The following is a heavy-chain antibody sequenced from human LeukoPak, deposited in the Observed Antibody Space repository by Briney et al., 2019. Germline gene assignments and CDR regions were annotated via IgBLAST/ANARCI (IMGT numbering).Heavy chain of an antibody. CDR1: GFTFSSYA. Sequence: PGGSLRLSCAASGFTFSSYAMSWVRQAPGKGLEWVSVIYSGGSTYYADSVKGRFTISRDNSKNTLYLQMNSLRAEDTAVYYCARNPWFGELSWFDPWGQGTLVTVSS. CDR3: ARNPWFGELSWFDP. V-gene: IGHV3-66*01. J-gene: IGHJ5*02. CDR2: IYSGGST. D-gene: IGHD3-10*01.